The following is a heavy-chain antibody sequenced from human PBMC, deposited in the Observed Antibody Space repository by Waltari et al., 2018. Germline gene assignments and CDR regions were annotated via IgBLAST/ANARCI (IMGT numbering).Heavy chain of an antibody. J-gene: IGHJ4*02. V-gene: IGHV4-4*02. CDR1: GVSLIGTNY. CDR2: IFHSGNT. CDR3: VRNQWKVSLFDF. D-gene: IGHD1-1*01. Sequence: QVHLQESGPGLVQPSGTLSLTCDVSGVSLIGTNYWSWVRQPPGKGLEWIGEIFHSGNTNYNSSLKSRVTISMVTSKNQFSLTLISVTAADTAVYYCVRNQWKVSLFDFWGQGAKVSVSS.